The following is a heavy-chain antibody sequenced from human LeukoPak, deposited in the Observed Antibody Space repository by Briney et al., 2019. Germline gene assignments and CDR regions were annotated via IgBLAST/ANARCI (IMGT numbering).Heavy chain of an antibody. CDR1: GGSISSSSYY. V-gene: IGHV4-39*07. J-gene: IGHJ4*02. CDR3: ARDMAAVAYFDY. Sequence: SETLSLTCTVSGGSISSSSYYWGWIRQPPGKGLEWIGSIYYSGSTYYNPSLKSRVTISVDTSKNQFSLKLSSVTAADTAVYYCARDMAAVAYFDYWGQGTLVTVSS. D-gene: IGHD6-19*01. CDR2: IYYSGST.